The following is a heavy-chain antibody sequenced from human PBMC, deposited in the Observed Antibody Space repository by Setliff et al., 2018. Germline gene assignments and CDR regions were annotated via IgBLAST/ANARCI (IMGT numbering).Heavy chain of an antibody. CDR1: GGSFSGYY. CDR3: ARNRLVDY. Sequence: NPSETLSLTCAVYGGSFSGYYWSWIRQPPGKGLEWIGEINHSGSTNYNPSLKSRVTISVDTSKNQFSLKLSSVTAADTAVYYCARNRLVDYWGQGTLVTVSS. D-gene: IGHD6-6*01. V-gene: IGHV4-34*01. CDR2: INHSGST. J-gene: IGHJ4*02.